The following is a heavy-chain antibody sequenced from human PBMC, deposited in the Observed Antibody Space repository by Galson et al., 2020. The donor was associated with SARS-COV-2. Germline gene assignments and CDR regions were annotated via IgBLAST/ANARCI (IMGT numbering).Heavy chain of an antibody. Sequence: SETLSLTCTVSGYSVSTTNYWGWVRQPPGRGLEWIGSVYPSGTTYYNPSLKSRVTISVDTSKNQFSLRLDSVTAADTALYYCARQGVNMKVLVTVRGWYFVLVGRGTLVTVSS. D-gene: IGHD3-10*01. J-gene: IGHJ2*01. CDR2: VYPSGTT. CDR1: GYSVSTTNY. V-gene: IGHV4-38-2*02. CDR3: ARQGVNMKVLVTVRGWYFVL.